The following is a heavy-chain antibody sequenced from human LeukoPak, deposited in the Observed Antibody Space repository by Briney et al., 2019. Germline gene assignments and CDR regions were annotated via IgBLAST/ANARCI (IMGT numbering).Heavy chain of an antibody. J-gene: IGHJ3*01. CDR1: GFTLNSYL. CDR2: IKKDGSEE. Sequence: GGSLRLSCAASGFTLNSYLMSWVRQAPGRGLEWVANIKKDGSEESYLDSVKGRFTVSRDNAKNSLLLQMNSLRGEDTAVYYCARSNPNRNALDLWGQGTMVTISS. CDR3: ARSNPNRNALDL. D-gene: IGHD1-14*01. V-gene: IGHV3-7*01.